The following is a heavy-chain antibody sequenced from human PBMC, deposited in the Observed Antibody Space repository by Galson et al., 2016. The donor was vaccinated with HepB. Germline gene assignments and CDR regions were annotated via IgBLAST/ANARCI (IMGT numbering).Heavy chain of an antibody. CDR1: GYTFTNHF. J-gene: IGHJ6*04. CDR2: IHPTDATV. Sequence: SVKVSCKASGYTFTNHFIHWVRQAPGQGLEWMGIIHPTDATVIYAPRFQGRVTMTRDISTSTVNMELSSLSSEDTAVYYCARAGLESPHGHLDVWGKGTTVTVSS. CDR3: ARAGLESPHGHLDV. V-gene: IGHV1-46*01.